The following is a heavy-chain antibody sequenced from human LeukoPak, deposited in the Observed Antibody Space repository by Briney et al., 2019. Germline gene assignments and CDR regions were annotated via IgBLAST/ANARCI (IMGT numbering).Heavy chain of an antibody. CDR2: IHYSGST. CDR1: GGSISSYY. D-gene: IGHD4-23*01. J-gene: IGHJ2*01. Sequence: PSETLSLTCTVSGGSISSYYWSWIRQPPGKGLEWIGYIHYSGSTNYNPSLKSRVTISVDTSKNQFSLKLSSVTAADTAVYYCATTPSRSDWYFDLWGRGTLVTVSS. V-gene: IGHV4-59*01. CDR3: ATTPSRSDWYFDL.